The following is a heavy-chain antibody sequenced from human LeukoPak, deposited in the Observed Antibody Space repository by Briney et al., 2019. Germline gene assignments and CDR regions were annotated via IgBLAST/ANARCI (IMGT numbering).Heavy chain of an antibody. CDR1: GYTFTSYG. Sequence: ASVKVSCKASGYTFTSYGISWVRQAPGQGLEWMGIIYPSGGTTNYAQKFQGRVTMTRGTSTSTVYMELSSLRSEDTAMYYCAREGVAATDRYFDYWGQGTLVTVSS. J-gene: IGHJ4*02. CDR2: IYPSGGTT. V-gene: IGHV1-46*01. D-gene: IGHD6-13*01. CDR3: AREGVAATDRYFDY.